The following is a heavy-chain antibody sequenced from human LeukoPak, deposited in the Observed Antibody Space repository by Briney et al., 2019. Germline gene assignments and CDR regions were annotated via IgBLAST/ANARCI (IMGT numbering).Heavy chain of an antibody. Sequence: KPSETLSLTCAVYGGSFSGYYWSWIRQPPGKGLEWIGEINHSGSTNYNPSLKSRVTISVDTSKNQFSLHLNSVTPDDTAVYYCARVPRVPAAMPCDYWGQGTLVTVSS. J-gene: IGHJ4*02. V-gene: IGHV4-34*01. D-gene: IGHD2-2*01. CDR2: INHSGST. CDR1: GGSFSGYY. CDR3: ARVPRVPAAMPCDY.